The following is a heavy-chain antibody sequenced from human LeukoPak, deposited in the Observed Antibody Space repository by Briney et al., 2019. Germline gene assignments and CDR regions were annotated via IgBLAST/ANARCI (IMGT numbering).Heavy chain of an antibody. Sequence: SETLSLTCTVSGGPISSYYWSWIRQPPGKGLEWIGYIYYSGSTNYNPSLKSRVTISVDTSKNQFSLKLSSVTAADTAVYYCARAIRFGELLGIDYWGQGTLVTVSS. D-gene: IGHD3-10*01. CDR3: ARAIRFGELLGIDY. J-gene: IGHJ4*02. CDR2: IYYSGST. V-gene: IGHV4-59*01. CDR1: GGPISSYY.